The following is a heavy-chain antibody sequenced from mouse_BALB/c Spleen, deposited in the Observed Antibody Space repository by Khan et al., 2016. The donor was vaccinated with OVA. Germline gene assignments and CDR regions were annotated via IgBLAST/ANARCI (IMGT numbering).Heavy chain of an antibody. CDR3: ARGNYYGSNSWCAY. J-gene: IGHJ3*01. V-gene: IGHV1-18*01. CDR1: GYSFTDYT. CDR2: INPYNGFT. Sequence: EVKLEESRPELVKPGASMKISCKASGYSFTDYTMNWVKQSHGKNLEWIGLINPYNGFTTYNQKFKGKATFTLHKSSSTAYMELLSLTSEDYAVYYGARGNYYGSNSWCAYWGQGTLITVAA. D-gene: IGHD1-1*01.